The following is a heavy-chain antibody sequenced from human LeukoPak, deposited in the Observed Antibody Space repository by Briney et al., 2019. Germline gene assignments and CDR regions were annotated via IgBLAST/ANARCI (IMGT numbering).Heavy chain of an antibody. J-gene: IGHJ4*02. CDR1: GFTFSDYY. CDR2: ISSNGSTI. V-gene: IGHV3-11*01. CDR3: ARDLLVVVTALAGFEY. Sequence: PGGFLRLSCAASGFTFSDYYMRWIRQAPGKGLEWVSYISSNGSTIYYADSVKGRFTISRHNAKNSLYLEMNSVRAQDTPVYYCARDLLVVVTALAGFEYWGQGTLVTVSS. D-gene: IGHD2-21*02.